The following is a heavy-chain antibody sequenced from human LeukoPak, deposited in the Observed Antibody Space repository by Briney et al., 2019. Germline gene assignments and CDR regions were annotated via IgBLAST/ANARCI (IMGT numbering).Heavy chain of an antibody. CDR2: ISGSGGST. CDR1: GVTFSSNA. J-gene: IGHJ4*02. D-gene: IGHD3-10*01. Sequence: PGGSLRLSCAASGVTFSSNAMSWVRQAPGKGLEWVSAISGSGGSTYYADSVKGRFTISRDNSKNTLYLQLNSLRAEDTAVYYCAKANMVRGVTLKFDYWGQGTLVTVSS. CDR3: AKANMVRGVTLKFDY. V-gene: IGHV3-23*01.